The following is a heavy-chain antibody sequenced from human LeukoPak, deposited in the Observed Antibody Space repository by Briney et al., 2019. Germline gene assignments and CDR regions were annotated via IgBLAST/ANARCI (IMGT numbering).Heavy chain of an antibody. D-gene: IGHD2-15*01. CDR1: GASIRSGDYY. V-gene: IGHV4-30-4*01. CDR3: ARDCSGGSCYGAFDI. CDR2: IYDSGST. Sequence: PSETLSLTCTVSGASIRSGDYYWSWIRQPPGKGLEWIGYIYDSGSTYYNPSLKSRITISVDTSENRFSLKLSSVTATDTAVYYCARDCSGGSCYGAFDIWGQGTMVSVSS. J-gene: IGHJ3*02.